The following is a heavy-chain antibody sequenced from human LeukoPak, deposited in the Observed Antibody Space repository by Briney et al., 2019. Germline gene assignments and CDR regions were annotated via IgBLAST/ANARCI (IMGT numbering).Heavy chain of an antibody. D-gene: IGHD2-2*01. V-gene: IGHV4-59*08. CDR1: GGSISNYY. CDR2: INYSGST. J-gene: IGHJ4*02. CDR3: ARQAAANSIDY. Sequence: SETLSLTCTVSGGSISNYYWSWIRQPPGKGLEWIGYINYSGSTTYNPSLKSRVTISVDTSKNQFSLKLTSATAADTAVYCCARQAAANSIDYWGQGTVVTVSS.